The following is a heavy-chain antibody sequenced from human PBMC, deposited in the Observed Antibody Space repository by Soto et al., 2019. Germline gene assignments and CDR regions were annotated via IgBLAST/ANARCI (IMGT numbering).Heavy chain of an antibody. CDR3: ASPSPPSYGSGSYRIGASGLDY. V-gene: IGHV4-34*01. CDR2: INHSGST. D-gene: IGHD3-10*01. CDR1: GGSFSGYY. J-gene: IGHJ4*02. Sequence: QVQLQQWGAGLLKPSETLSLTCAVYGGSFSGYYWSWIRQPPGKGLEWIGEINHSGSTNYNPSLNSRVTISVDTSKNQFSLKLSSVTAADTAVYYCASPSPPSYGSGSYRIGASGLDYWGQGTLVTVSS.